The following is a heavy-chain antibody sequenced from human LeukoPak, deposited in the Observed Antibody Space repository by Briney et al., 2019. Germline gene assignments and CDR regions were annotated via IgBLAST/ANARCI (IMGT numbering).Heavy chain of an antibody. D-gene: IGHD1-14*01. V-gene: IGHV3-20*04. CDR3: SPAGQGAFDI. CDR2: INWLGSNT. CDR1: GFTFDDYG. J-gene: IGHJ3*02. Sequence: GGSLRLSCEASGFTFDDYGMTWVRQTPGKGLEWVSAINWLGSNTGYADSVKGRFTISRDNAKNTLYLQMNSVRAEDTAVYYCSPAGQGAFDIWGHGTKVTVSS.